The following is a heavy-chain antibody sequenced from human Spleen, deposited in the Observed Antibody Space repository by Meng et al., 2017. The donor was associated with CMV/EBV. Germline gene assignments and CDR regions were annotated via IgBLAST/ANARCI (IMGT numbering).Heavy chain of an antibody. Sequence: YTFNGYYMYWVRQAPGQGLEWMGWINPNSGGTNYAQKFQGRVTMTRDTSISTVYMELSRLRSDDTAVYYCARDAYYDNNYYYGMDVWGQGTTVTVSS. V-gene: IGHV1-2*02. CDR3: ARDAYYDNNYYYGMDV. D-gene: IGHD3-22*01. CDR1: YTFNGYY. CDR2: INPNSGGT. J-gene: IGHJ6*02.